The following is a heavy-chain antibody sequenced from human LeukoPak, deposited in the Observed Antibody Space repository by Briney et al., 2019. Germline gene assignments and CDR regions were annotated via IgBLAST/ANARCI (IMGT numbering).Heavy chain of an antibody. Sequence: PGGSLRLSCAASGFTFSSYNMNWVRQAPGKGLEWVSSISSSSSYLNSADSVKGRFTISRDNAKNSLYLQMNSLRAEDTAVYYCARDVTAAAGPQLDYWGQGTLVTVPS. J-gene: IGHJ4*02. V-gene: IGHV3-21*01. CDR3: ARDVTAAAGPQLDY. CDR1: GFTFSSYN. CDR2: ISSSSSYL. D-gene: IGHD6-13*01.